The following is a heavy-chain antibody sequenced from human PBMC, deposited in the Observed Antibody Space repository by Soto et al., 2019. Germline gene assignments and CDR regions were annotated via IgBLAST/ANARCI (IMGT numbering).Heavy chain of an antibody. J-gene: IGHJ3*02. CDR2: INPNSGGT. V-gene: IGHV1-2*04. Sequence: ASVKVSCKASGYTFTSYGISWVRQAPGQGLEWMGWINPNSGGTNYAQKFQGWVTMTRDTSISTAYMELSRLRSDDTAVYYCARDRCSGGSCYYNDAFDIWGQGTMVTVSS. D-gene: IGHD2-15*01. CDR1: GYTFTSYG. CDR3: ARDRCSGGSCYYNDAFDI.